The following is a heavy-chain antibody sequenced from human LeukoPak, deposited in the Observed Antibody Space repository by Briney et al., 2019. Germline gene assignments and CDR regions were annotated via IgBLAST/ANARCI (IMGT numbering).Heavy chain of an antibody. CDR2: IYYSGST. J-gene: IGHJ4*02. V-gene: IGHV4-59*08. Sequence: SETLSLTCTVSGGSISSYYWSWIRQPPGKGLEWIGNIYYSGSTNYNPSLKSRVTISVDTSKNQFSLKLSSVTAADTAVYYCARLRVGSGWSYYFDYWGQGTLVTVSS. D-gene: IGHD6-19*01. CDR3: ARLRVGSGWSYYFDY. CDR1: GGSISSYY.